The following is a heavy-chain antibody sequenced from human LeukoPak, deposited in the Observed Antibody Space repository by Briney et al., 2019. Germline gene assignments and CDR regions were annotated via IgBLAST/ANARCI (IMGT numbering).Heavy chain of an antibody. CDR2: IYTSGST. D-gene: IGHD5/OR15-5a*01. Sequence: SETLSLTCTVSGGSISSSSYYWSWIRQPAGKGLEWIGRIYTSGSTNYNPSLKSRVTISVDTSKNQLSLQLTSVTAADTAVYYCARDVSYFDYWGQGTLVTVSS. CDR3: ARDVSYFDY. V-gene: IGHV4-61*02. CDR1: GGSISSSSYY. J-gene: IGHJ4*02.